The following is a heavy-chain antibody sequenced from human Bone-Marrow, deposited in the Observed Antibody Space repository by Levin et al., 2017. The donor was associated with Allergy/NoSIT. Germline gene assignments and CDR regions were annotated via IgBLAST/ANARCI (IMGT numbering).Heavy chain of an antibody. D-gene: IGHD3-10*01. CDR3: ERESVYYGSGSWIDC. CDR2: IYYPGNT. V-gene: IGHV4-31*02. Sequence: SQTLSLTCTVSGESVISSGFYWTWIRQYPGKGLESIWHIYYPGNTSYNPSLKSRVSISEDRSKNHFSLKLDSVTAADTAVYYCERESVYYGSGSWIDCWGQGTLVTVSS. J-gene: IGHJ4*02. CDR1: GESVISSGFY.